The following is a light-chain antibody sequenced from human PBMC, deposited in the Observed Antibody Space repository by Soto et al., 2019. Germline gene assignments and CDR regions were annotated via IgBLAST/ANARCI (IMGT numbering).Light chain of an antibody. Sequence: DIQMTKSPSSVSASVGDRVTITCRASQGISSYLAWYQQKPGKAPKLLIYAASTLQSGVPSRFSGSGSGTEFTLTISSLQPDDFATYCCQQYNSYPTTFGQGTKVDIK. CDR3: QQYNSYPTT. CDR2: AAS. CDR1: QGISSY. J-gene: IGKJ1*01. V-gene: IGKV1-16*01.